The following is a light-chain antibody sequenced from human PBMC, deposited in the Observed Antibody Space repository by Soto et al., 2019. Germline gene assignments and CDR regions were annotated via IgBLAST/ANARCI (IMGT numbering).Light chain of an antibody. J-gene: IGKJ1*01. CDR1: QSINNR. CDR3: QQFIDGWT. Sequence: DIQMTQSPSTLSASVGYRFTITCRASQSINNRLAWYQQMPGKAPNLLIYDASSLESGVPSRFRGSGSEKEFTLTISGLQPDDFATYYCQQFIDGWTFGQGTKVDIK. CDR2: DAS. V-gene: IGKV1-5*01.